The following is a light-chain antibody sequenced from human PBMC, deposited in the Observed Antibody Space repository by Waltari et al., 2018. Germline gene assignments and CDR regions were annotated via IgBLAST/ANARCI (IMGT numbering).Light chain of an antibody. V-gene: IGLV3-21*02. CDR3: QVWDTTSDRVV. CDR1: NVGSKS. CDR2: DDS. J-gene: IGLJ2*01. Sequence: SYVLTQPPSASVATGETARITCGGDNVGSKSVHRYQQKPGQAPLLVVYDDSARPSGIPDRFSASNSGNAATLTISRVENGDEADYYCQVWDTTSDRVVFGGGTKLTVL.